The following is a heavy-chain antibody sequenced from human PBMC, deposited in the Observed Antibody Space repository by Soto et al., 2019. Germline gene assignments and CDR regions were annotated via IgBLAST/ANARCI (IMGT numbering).Heavy chain of an antibody. D-gene: IGHD3-3*01. J-gene: IGHJ6*02. Sequence: SVKVSCKASGYTFTGYYMHWVRQAPGQGLEWMGWINPNSGGTNYAQKFQGWVTMTRDTSISTAYMELSRLRSDDTAVYYCARTGAPDYDFWSGDYYYYGMDVWGQGTTVTVSS. CDR2: INPNSGGT. CDR1: GYTFTGYY. V-gene: IGHV1-2*04. CDR3: ARTGAPDYDFWSGDYYYYGMDV.